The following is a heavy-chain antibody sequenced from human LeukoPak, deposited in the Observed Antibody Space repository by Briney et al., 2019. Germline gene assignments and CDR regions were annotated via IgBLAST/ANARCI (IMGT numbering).Heavy chain of an antibody. CDR2: ISGGGGGT. J-gene: IGHJ4*02. V-gene: IGHV3-23*01. CDR3: AKHRGARVQGVDY. Sequence: GGSLRLSCAASGFTFSGYAMSWVRQAPGKGLEWVSTISGGGGGTYYADSVKGRFTISRDNSKNTLYLQMNSLSAEDTAVYYCAKHRGARVQGVDYWGQGTLVTVSS. D-gene: IGHD3-3*01. CDR1: GFTFSGYA.